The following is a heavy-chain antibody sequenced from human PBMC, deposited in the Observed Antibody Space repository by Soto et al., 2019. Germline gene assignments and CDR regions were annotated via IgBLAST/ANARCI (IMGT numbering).Heavy chain of an antibody. D-gene: IGHD3-9*01. V-gene: IGHV4-34*01. CDR1: GGSFSGYY. CDR2: INHSGST. Sequence: SETLSLTCAVYGGSFSGYYWSWIRQPPGKGLEWIGEINHSGSTNYNPSLKSRVTISVDTSKNQFSLKLSSVTAADTAVYYCARRSGYYDIVSYYYGMDVWGQGTTVTVS. CDR3: ARRSGYYDIVSYYYGMDV. J-gene: IGHJ6*02.